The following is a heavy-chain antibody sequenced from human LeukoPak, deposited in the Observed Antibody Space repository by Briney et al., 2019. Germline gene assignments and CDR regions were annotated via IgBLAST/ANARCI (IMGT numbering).Heavy chain of an antibody. CDR2: IWYDGSNK. CDR1: GFTFSSYG. Sequence: GGSLRLSCAASGFTFSSYGMHWVRQAPGKGLEWVAVIWYDGSNKYYADSVKGRFTISRDNSKNTLYLQMNSLGAEDTAVYYCARENIRRGYFDYWGQGTLVTVSS. V-gene: IGHV3-33*01. J-gene: IGHJ4*02. CDR3: ARENIRRGYFDY. D-gene: IGHD2/OR15-2a*01.